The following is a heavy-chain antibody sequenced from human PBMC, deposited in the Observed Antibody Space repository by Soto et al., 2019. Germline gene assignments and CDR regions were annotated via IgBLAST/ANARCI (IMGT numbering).Heavy chain of an antibody. CDR3: ARDLGRTAAGYYYYYAMDV. CDR2: ITNSAYT. V-gene: IGHV3-21*01. Sequence: EVRLVESGGGLVTPGGSLRLSCAASGFTFSTFNMNWVRQAPGKGLEWVSSITNSAYTSYADSVKGRFTISRDNAKNSLYLQMNSLRAEDTAVYYCARDLGRTAAGYYYYYAMDVWGQGTTVTVSS. CDR1: GFTFSTFN. D-gene: IGHD2-2*01. J-gene: IGHJ6*02.